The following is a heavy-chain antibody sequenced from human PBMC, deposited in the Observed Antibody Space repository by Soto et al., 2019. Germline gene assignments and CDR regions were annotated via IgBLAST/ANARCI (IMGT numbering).Heavy chain of an antibody. J-gene: IGHJ4*02. CDR1: GFTVSSNY. V-gene: IGHV3-53*01. D-gene: IGHD5-18*01. CDR2: IYSGGST. CDR3: ARGDTAMAPAFDY. Sequence: GGSLRLSWAASGFTVSSNYMSWVRQAPGKGLEWVSVIYSGGSTYYADSVKGRFTISRDNSKNTLYLQMNSLRAEDTAVYYCARGDTAMAPAFDYRGQGTLVTVSS.